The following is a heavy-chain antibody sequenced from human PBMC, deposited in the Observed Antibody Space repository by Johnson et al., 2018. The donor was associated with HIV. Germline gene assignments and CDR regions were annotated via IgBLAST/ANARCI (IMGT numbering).Heavy chain of an antibody. V-gene: IGHV3-20*04. CDR3: AAERYCSGGSCPRDYAFDI. CDR1: GFTFDDYG. Sequence: VQLVESGGRVVRPGGSLRVSCTATGFTFDDYGMTWVRQAPGKGLEWVSGINWNGGSTGYADSVKGRFTISRDNSKNTLYLQMDTLRPEDSAVYYCAAERYCSGGSCPRDYAFDIWGQGTMVTVSS. J-gene: IGHJ3*02. CDR2: INWNGGST. D-gene: IGHD2-15*01.